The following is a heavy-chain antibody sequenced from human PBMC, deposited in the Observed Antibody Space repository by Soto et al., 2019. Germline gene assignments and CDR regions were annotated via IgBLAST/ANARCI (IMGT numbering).Heavy chain of an antibody. D-gene: IGHD6-19*01. CDR2: IYWDDDK. V-gene: IGHV2-5*02. CDR3: GRRTQSSGWGIDY. CDR1: GFSLSTRGVG. Sequence: QITLKESGPTLVKPTQTLTLTCTFSGFSLSTRGVGVGWIRQPPRKALEWLALIYWDDDKHYSPSLRSRLTITKDTSKYQVVLTMTSMDPVDTATYYCGRRTQSSGWGIDYWGQGTLVTVSS. J-gene: IGHJ4*02.